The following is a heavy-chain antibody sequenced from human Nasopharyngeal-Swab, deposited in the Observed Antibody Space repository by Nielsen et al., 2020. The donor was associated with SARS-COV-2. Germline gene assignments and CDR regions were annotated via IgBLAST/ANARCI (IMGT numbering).Heavy chain of an antibody. D-gene: IGHD2-21*02. CDR1: GGSFSGYY. J-gene: IGHJ6*02. V-gene: IGHV4-34*01. Sequence: SETLSLTCAVYGGSFSGYYWSWIRQPPGKGLEWIEEINHSGRANHNPSLKSRVTISIDTSKNQFSLKLYSLTAADTAVYYCARVREMTATFYYYYGLDVWGLGTTVTVSS. CDR3: ARVREMTATFYYYYGLDV. CDR2: INHSGRA.